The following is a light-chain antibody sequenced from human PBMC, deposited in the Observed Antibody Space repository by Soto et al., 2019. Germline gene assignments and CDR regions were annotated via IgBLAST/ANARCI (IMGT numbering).Light chain of an antibody. CDR3: HQYGSSPTWT. Sequence: EIVLTQSPGTLSLSPGERATLSCRASQSVSSSYLAWYQQKPGQAPRLLIYGASSRATGIPDRFSGSGSGTDFTLNISRLEPEDFAVYYCHQYGSSPTWTFGQGTKVEIK. CDR1: QSVSSSY. J-gene: IGKJ1*01. CDR2: GAS. V-gene: IGKV3-20*01.